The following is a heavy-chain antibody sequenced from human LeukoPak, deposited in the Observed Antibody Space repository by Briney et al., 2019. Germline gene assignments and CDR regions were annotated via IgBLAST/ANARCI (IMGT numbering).Heavy chain of an antibody. CDR2: IYYSGST. CDR1: GDSISDFY. J-gene: IGHJ4*02. CDR3: ARWASSGWAYYFDY. D-gene: IGHD6-19*01. V-gene: IGHV4-59*08. Sequence: SETLSLTCSVSGDSISDFYWNWIRQPPGKGLEWIGYIYYSGSTNYNPSLKSRVTISVDTSKNQFSLKLSSVTAADTAVYYCARWASSGWAYYFDYWGQGTLVTVSS.